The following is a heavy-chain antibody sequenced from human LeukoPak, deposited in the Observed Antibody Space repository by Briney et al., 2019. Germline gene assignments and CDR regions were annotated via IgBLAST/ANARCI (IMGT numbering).Heavy chain of an antibody. D-gene: IGHD2-2*02. Sequence: GGSLRLSCAASGFTLSSYAMSWVRQAPGKGLEWVSAISGSGGSTYYADSVKGRFTISRDNSKNTLYLQMNSLRAEDTAVYHCAKGYCSSTSCYTKNYYYGMDVWGQGTTVTVSS. CDR2: ISGSGGST. CDR1: GFTLSSYA. V-gene: IGHV3-23*01. J-gene: IGHJ6*02. CDR3: AKGYCSSTSCYTKNYYYGMDV.